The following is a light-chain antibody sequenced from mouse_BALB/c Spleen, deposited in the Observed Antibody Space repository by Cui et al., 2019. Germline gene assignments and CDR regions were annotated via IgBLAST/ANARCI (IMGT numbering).Light chain of an antibody. V-gene: IGKV4-61*01. CDR1: SSVSY. J-gene: IGKJ2*01. CDR2: RTS. Sequence: QIVLTQSPAIMSASPGEKVTISCSASSSVSYMYWYQQKPGSSPKPWIYRTSNLASGVPARFSGSGSGTSYSLTISSMEAEDAATHYCQQYHSYPPYTFGGGTKLEIK. CDR3: QQYHSYPPYT.